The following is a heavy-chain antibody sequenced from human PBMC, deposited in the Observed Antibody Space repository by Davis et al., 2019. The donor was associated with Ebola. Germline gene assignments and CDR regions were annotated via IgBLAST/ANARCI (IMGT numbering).Heavy chain of an antibody. CDR3: VRFGYGAY. CDR2: IYDSGST. CDR1: NGSISSHY. Sequence: PSETLSLTCTVSNGSISSHYWNWIRQPPGKGLEWIGIIYDSGSTNYNPSLKSRVTISAATSKNQFSLKLRSVTAADTAVYYCVRFGYGAYWGQGTLVTVSS. D-gene: IGHD3-22*01. V-gene: IGHV4-59*11. J-gene: IGHJ4*02.